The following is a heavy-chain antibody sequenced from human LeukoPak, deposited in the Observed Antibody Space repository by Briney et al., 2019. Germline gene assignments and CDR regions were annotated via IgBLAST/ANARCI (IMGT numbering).Heavy chain of an antibody. CDR3: ARDNTGIAVAGFDY. CDR2: IYYSGST. Sequence: SETLSLTCAVYGGSFSGYYWNWIRQPPGKGLEWIGYIYYSGSTNYNPSLKSRVTISVDTSKNQFSLKLSSVTAADTAVYYCARDNTGIAVAGFDYWGQGTLVTVSS. J-gene: IGHJ4*02. D-gene: IGHD6-19*01. CDR1: GGSFSGYY. V-gene: IGHV4-59*01.